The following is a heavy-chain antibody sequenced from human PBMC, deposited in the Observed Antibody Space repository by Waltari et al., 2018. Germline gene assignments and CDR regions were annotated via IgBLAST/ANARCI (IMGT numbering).Heavy chain of an antibody. D-gene: IGHD3-3*01. CDR1: GYTISSGYY. J-gene: IGHJ3*02. V-gene: IGHV4-38-2*02. CDR3: ARDLYDFWSGYYNQAFDI. Sequence: QLQLQESGPGLVKPSVTLSLTCTVSGYTISSGYYWGWIRQPPGRGLEWIGRIYHRGSTYYNPSLKCRVTISVDTSKNQFSLKLSSVTAADTAVYYCARDLYDFWSGYYNQAFDIWGQGTMVTVSS. CDR2: IYHRGST.